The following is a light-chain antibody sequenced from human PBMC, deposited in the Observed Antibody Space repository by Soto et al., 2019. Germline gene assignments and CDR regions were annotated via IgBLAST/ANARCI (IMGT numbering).Light chain of an antibody. J-gene: IGLJ2*01. V-gene: IGLV7-46*01. CDR2: DTN. CDR1: TGAVTSGHY. Sequence: QAVVTQEPSLTVSPGGTVTLTCGSSTGAVTSGHYPFWFQQKPGQAPRTLIYDTNNKHSWTPARFSGSLLGGKAALTLSGAQPDDEADYYCLLVYSGVVVFGGGTKLTVL. CDR3: LLVYSGVVV.